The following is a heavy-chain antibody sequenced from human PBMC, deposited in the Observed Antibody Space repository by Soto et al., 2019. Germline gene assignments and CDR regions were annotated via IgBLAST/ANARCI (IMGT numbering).Heavy chain of an antibody. Sequence: SETLSLTCTVSGGSISGGGYYWSWIRQHPGKGLEWIGYIYYSGSTYYNPSLKSRVTISVDTSKNQFSLKLSSVTAADTAVYYCAREENYGGGPPPSRGARGTALPVSS. V-gene: IGHV4-31*03. CDR2: IYYSGST. CDR3: AREENYGGGPPPSR. D-gene: IGHD3-16*01. J-gene: IGHJ4*02. CDR1: GGSISGGGYY.